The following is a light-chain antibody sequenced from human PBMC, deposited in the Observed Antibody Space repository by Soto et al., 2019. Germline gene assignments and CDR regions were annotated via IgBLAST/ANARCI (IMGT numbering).Light chain of an antibody. CDR3: QHSYSTPRVLT. J-gene: IGKJ4*01. V-gene: IGKV1-39*01. CDR1: QRINNY. CDR2: AAS. Sequence: DIQMTQSRSSLSSCGGDIGTTTFLSSQRINNYLNWYQQKPGKAPNLLIYAASSLQSGVPSRFSGSGSGTDFTLTISSLQPEDFATYYCQHSYSTPRVLTFGGGTKV.